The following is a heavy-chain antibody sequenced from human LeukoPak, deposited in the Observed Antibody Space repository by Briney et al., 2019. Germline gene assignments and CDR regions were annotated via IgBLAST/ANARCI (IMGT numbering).Heavy chain of an antibody. V-gene: IGHV4-39*07. CDR2: IYYSGST. Sequence: SETLSLTCTVSGGSINSSTYNWGWIRQPPGKGLEWIGSIYYSGSTYYNPSLKSRVTISVDTSKNQFSLKLSSVTAADTAVYYCARGDLSGSYHFDYWGQGTLVTVSS. D-gene: IGHD1-26*01. CDR3: ARGDLSGSYHFDY. J-gene: IGHJ4*02. CDR1: GGSINSSTYN.